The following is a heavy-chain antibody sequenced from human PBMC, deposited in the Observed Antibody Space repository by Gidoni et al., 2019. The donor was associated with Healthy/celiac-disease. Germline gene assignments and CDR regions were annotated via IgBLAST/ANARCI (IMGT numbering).Heavy chain of an antibody. V-gene: IGHV3-30*18. D-gene: IGHD6-6*01. CDR2: ISYDGSNK. CDR3: AKDDQSIAARPLDY. J-gene: IGHJ4*02. Sequence: QVQLVESGGGVVQPGRSLRLSCAASGFTFSSYCMHWVRQAPGKGLEWVAVISYDGSNKYYADSVKGRFTISRDNSKNTLYLQMNSLRAEDTAVYYCAKDDQSIAARPLDYWGQGTLVTVSS. CDR1: GFTFSSYC.